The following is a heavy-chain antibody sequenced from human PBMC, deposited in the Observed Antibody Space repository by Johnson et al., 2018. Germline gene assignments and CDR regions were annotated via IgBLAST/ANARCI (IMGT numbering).Heavy chain of an antibody. CDR3: ARVAVAHDYYYYYYMDV. V-gene: IGHV3-74*02. CDR1: GFTFSNYW. D-gene: IGHD4-23*01. Sequence: VQLVESGGGLVQXGGSLRLSCAASGFTFSNYWMYWVRQAPGKGLVWVSRIDSDGSSTNYADSVKGRFPISSDNAKNTLYLQMNSLRAEDTAVYYCARVAVAHDYYYYYYMDVWGKGTTVTVSS. CDR2: IDSDGSST. J-gene: IGHJ6*03.